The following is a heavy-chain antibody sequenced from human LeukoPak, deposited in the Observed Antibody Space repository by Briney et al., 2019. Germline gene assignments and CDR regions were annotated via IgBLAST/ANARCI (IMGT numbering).Heavy chain of an antibody. Sequence: GGSLRLSCAASGFTFSSYAMSWIRQAPGKGLEWVSAISGSGGSTYYADSVKGRFTISRDNSKNTLYLQMNSLRAEDTAVYYCAKKNYVVYTPIDYWGQGTLVTVSS. CDR1: GFTFSSYA. CDR3: AKKNYVVYTPIDY. J-gene: IGHJ4*02. CDR2: ISGSGGST. V-gene: IGHV3-23*01. D-gene: IGHD1-14*01.